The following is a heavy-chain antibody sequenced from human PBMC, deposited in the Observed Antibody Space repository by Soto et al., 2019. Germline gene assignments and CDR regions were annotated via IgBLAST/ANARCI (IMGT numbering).Heavy chain of an antibody. CDR1: GFIFSDFA. D-gene: IGHD2-21*01. J-gene: IGHJ2*01. CDR2: VSVYGGST. V-gene: IGHV3-23*01. CDR3: ARRPAGDSHWYFYL. Sequence: DVQLLESGGDLVQPGESLRLSCAASGFIFSDFAMSWVRQTPGKGLEWVSAVSVYGGSTHYSDAVKGRFTISRDNSRDTLFLQMNSLRAEDTAVYYCARRPAGDSHWYFYLWGRGTLVTVSS.